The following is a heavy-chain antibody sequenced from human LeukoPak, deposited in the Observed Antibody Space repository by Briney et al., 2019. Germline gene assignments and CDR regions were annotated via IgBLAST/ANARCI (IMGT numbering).Heavy chain of an antibody. CDR3: ARVGPFSSGWYGGLDYYYYMDV. D-gene: IGHD6-19*01. Sequence: SETLSLTCAVYGGSFSGYYWSWLGQPPGKGREWRGEINHRGSTNDNASPKRRVTISVDTSKKEFSLKRSSRTAAATAVYYCARVGPFSSGWYGGLDYYYYMDVWGKGTTVTVSS. J-gene: IGHJ6*03. CDR1: GGSFSGYY. CDR2: INHRGST. V-gene: IGHV4-34*01.